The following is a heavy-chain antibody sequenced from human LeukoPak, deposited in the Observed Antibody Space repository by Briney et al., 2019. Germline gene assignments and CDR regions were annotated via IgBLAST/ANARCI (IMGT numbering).Heavy chain of an antibody. D-gene: IGHD3-3*01. V-gene: IGHV1-69*13. CDR3: ARESRDYDLGFDP. Sequence: EASVKVSCKASGGTFSSYAISWVRQAPGQGLEWMGGIIPIFGTANYAQKFQGRVTITADESTSTAYMELSSLRSEDTAVYYCARESRDYDLGFDPWGQGTLVTVSS. J-gene: IGHJ5*02. CDR2: IIPIFGTA. CDR1: GGTFSSYA.